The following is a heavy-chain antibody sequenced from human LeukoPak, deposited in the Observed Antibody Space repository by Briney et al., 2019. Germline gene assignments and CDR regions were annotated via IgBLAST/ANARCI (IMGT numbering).Heavy chain of an antibody. CDR1: GGSINNYY. Sequence: PSETLSLTCSVSGGSINNYYWSWLRQPAGKGLEGIGRIYTSGSTNYNPSLQSRVTMSVDTSKNQFSLKLNSVTAADTAVYYCARDHDYGGVPYYFDYWGQGTLVTVSS. J-gene: IGHJ4*02. CDR3: ARDHDYGGVPYYFDY. D-gene: IGHD4-23*01. V-gene: IGHV4-4*07. CDR2: IYTSGST.